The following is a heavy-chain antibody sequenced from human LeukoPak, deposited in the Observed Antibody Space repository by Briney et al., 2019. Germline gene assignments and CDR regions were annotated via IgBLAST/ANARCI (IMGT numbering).Heavy chain of an antibody. V-gene: IGHV3-48*01. CDR3: ARDRLTSGSYFFDY. CDR2: ISGRGSTI. J-gene: IGHJ4*02. CDR1: AFTFSDYS. Sequence: GGSLRLSCAASAFTFSDYSMNWVRQAPGKGLEWISYISGRGSTIYYADSVRGRFTISRDNAKNSMYLQMNSLRAEDTAVYYCARDRLTSGSYFFDYWGQGTLVTVSS. D-gene: IGHD1-26*01.